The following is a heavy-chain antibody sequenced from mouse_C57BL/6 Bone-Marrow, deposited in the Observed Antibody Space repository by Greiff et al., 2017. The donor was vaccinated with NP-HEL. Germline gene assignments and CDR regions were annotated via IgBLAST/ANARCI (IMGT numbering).Heavy chain of an antibody. CDR1: GFTFTDYY. J-gene: IGHJ2*01. CDR3: ASPSSIREGFLDY. V-gene: IGHV7-3*01. CDR2: IRNKANGYTT. D-gene: IGHD1-1*01. Sequence: EVQLVESGGGLVQPGGSLSLSCAASGFTFTDYYMSWVRQPPGKALEWLGFIRNKANGYTTEYSASVKGRFTISRDNSQSILYLQMNALRAEDSATYYCASPSSIREGFLDYWGQGTTLTVSS.